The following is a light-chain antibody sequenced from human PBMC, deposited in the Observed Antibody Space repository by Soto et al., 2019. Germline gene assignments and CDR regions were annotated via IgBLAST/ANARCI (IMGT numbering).Light chain of an antibody. V-gene: IGKV1-5*03. CDR1: QGISKC. CDR2: EAS. Sequence: DIQMTQSPAALSASIGDRVTIACRAGQGISKCVAWYQQKPGKAPKLLIYEASILQNGVPSRFSGTESGTEFTLTIRSLRPDDFATQYCQQYNDYYAWTFGQGTKVDIK. CDR3: QQYNDYYAWT. J-gene: IGKJ1*01.